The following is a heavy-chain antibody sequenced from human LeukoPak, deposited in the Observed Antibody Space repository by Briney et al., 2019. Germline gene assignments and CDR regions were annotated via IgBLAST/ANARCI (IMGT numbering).Heavy chain of an antibody. Sequence: GGSLRLSCAVSGFTFSSYSMNWVRQAPGKGLEWVSSISSGISYIYYADPVKGRSTTSRDNAKHSPYLQMNIMRAEDTAVYHCAGDVQGGDYWGQGTLVTVSS. J-gene: IGHJ4*02. CDR2: ISSGISYI. V-gene: IGHV3-21*01. CDR1: GFTFSSYS. D-gene: IGHD3-16*01. CDR3: AGDVQGGDY.